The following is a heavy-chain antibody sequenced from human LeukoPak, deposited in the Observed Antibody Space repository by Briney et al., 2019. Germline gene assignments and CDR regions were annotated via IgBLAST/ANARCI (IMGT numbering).Heavy chain of an antibody. Sequence: SGGSLRLSCATSGFNFSDSRMTWVRQAPGKGLQWVANINRDGTEKHFLDSVEGRFTISRDNAKNSLYLQMNSLRAEDTAVYYCARGGKYYYDSRYVWGYWGQGTLVTVSS. CDR1: GFNFSDSR. CDR2: INRDGTEK. J-gene: IGHJ4*02. CDR3: ARGGKYYYDSRYVWGY. D-gene: IGHD3-22*01. V-gene: IGHV3-7*04.